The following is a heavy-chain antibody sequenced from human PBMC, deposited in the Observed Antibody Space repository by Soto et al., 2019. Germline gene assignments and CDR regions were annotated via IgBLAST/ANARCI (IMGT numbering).Heavy chain of an antibody. CDR2: IWYDGSNK. CDR3: ARPLGYCSSTSCHHYYYYYGMDV. Sequence: GGSLRLSCAASGFTFSSYGMHWVRQAPGKGLEWVAVIWYDGSNKYYADSVEGRFTISRDNSKNTLYLQMNSLRAEDTAVYYCARPLGYCSSTSCHHYYYYYGMDVWGQGTTVTVSS. J-gene: IGHJ6*02. D-gene: IGHD2-2*01. CDR1: GFTFSSYG. V-gene: IGHV3-33*01.